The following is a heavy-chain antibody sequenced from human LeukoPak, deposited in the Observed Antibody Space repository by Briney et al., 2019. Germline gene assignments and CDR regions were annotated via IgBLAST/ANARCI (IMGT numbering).Heavy chain of an antibody. CDR3: AREYCSSTTCRSDVFDI. J-gene: IGHJ3*02. CDR2: IYGGGGT. D-gene: IGHD2-2*01. CDR1: GFTVSSNY. Sequence: GGSLRLSCAASGFTVSSNYMNWVRQAPGKGLEWVSIIYGGGGTYYADSVKGRFTISRDNSKNTLFLQMNSLRAEDTAVYYCAREYCSSTTCRSDVFDIWGQGTMVTVSS. V-gene: IGHV3-53*01.